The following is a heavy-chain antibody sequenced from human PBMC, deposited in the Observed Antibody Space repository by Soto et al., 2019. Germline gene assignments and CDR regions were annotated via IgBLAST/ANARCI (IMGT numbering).Heavy chain of an antibody. CDR3: AAATVPGARFYGMDV. Sequence: KPSETLSLTCVVSGYSFNSVHFWGWIRQPPGKGLQWIGTLSQNGGTYRNPSLRSRVTLSVDTSKNQFSLKLTSVTAADAAVYYCAAATVPGARFYGMDVWGQGSTVTVSS. V-gene: IGHV4-38-2*01. D-gene: IGHD2-15*01. J-gene: IGHJ6*02. CDR2: LSQNGGT. CDR1: GYSFNSVHF.